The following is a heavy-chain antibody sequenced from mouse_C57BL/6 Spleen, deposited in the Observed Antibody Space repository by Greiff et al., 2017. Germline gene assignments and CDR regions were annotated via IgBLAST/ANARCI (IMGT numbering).Heavy chain of an antibody. CDR3: ARGVLLRSFDY. D-gene: IGHD1-1*01. Sequence: QVHVKQPGAELVKPGASVKLSCKASGYTFTSYWMQWVKQRPGQGLEWIGEIDPSDSYTNYNQKFKGKATLTVDTASSTAYMQLSSLTSEDSAVYYCARGVLLRSFDYWGQGTTLTVSS. J-gene: IGHJ2*01. CDR1: GYTFTSYW. CDR2: IDPSDSYT. V-gene: IGHV1-50*01.